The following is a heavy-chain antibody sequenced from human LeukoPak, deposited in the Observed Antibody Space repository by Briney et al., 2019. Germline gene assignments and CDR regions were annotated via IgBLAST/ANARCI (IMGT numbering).Heavy chain of an antibody. J-gene: IGHJ3*02. CDR2: FYTSGST. CDR1: GASIRSSY. D-gene: IGHD1-14*01. CDR3: ASKTAGGTFDI. Sequence: SETLSLTCTVSGASIRSSYWNWIRQPAGKGLEWIGIFYTSGSTNYNPSLKSRATMSVDTSKNQFSLNLTSVTAADTAVYFCASKTAGGTFDIWGHGTMVTVSS. V-gene: IGHV4-4*07.